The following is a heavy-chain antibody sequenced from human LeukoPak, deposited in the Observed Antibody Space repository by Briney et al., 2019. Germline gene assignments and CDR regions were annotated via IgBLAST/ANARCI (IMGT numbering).Heavy chain of an antibody. D-gene: IGHD3-22*01. CDR2: IDHSGSS. CDR3: ASGNYYDSSGRFDY. V-gene: IGHV4-34*01. J-gene: IGHJ4*02. CDR1: GASFSGYY. Sequence: SETLSLTCVVSGASFSGYYWSWIRQSPGKGLEWIGEIDHSGSSNYNMSLKSRVTISVDTSKNQFSLKLSSVTAADTAVYFCASGNYYDSSGRFDYWGQGTLVTVSS.